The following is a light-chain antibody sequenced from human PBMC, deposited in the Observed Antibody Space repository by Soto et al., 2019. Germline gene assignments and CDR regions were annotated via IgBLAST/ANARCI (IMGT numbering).Light chain of an antibody. CDR3: HQYDDGPYT. CDR1: QSVSSN. J-gene: IGKJ2*01. Sequence: EKVVSLSPATLSVSKGERATLSCRASQSVSSNVAWYQQIPGQTPRLLIYGASTRATTIPVRFSGSGSGTELTLTISSLQSEDFAVYYCHQYDDGPYTFGQGTKVDIK. CDR2: GAS. V-gene: IGKV3-15*01.